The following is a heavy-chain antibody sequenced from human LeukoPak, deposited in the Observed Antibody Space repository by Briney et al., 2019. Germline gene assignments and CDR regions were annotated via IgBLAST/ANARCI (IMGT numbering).Heavy chain of an antibody. D-gene: IGHD3-22*01. CDR1: GGSINGYY. J-gene: IGHJ4*02. V-gene: IGHV4-59*01. Sequence: PSETLSLTCTVSGGSINGYYWSWIRQPPGKGLEWIGYIHYSGATNYNSSLKSRLTMSADTSKNQVTLKVNSLTAADTAVYYCARAPYDSSGYYNYWGQGTLVTVSS. CDR3: ARAPYDSSGYYNY. CDR2: IHYSGAT.